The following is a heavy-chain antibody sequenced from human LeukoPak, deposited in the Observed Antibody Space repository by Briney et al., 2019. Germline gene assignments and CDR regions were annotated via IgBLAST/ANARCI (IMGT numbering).Heavy chain of an antibody. CDR2: ISSSSSYI. CDR1: GFTFSSYS. D-gene: IGHD6-19*01. J-gene: IGHJ4*02. CDR3: ARDSDSSGWYPLVY. V-gene: IGHV3-21*01. Sequence: GGSLRLSCAASGFTFSSYSMNWVRQAPGKGLEWVSSISSSSSYIYYADSVKGRFTISRDNAKNSLYLQMNSLRAEDTAVYYCARDSDSSGWYPLVYWGQGTLVTVSS.